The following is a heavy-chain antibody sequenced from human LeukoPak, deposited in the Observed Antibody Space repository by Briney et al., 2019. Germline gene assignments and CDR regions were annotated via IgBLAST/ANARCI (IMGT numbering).Heavy chain of an antibody. Sequence: GRSLRLSCAASGFTFSSYAMHWVRQAPGKGLEWVAMISYDGTNKYYADSVKGRFTISRDNSQNTLYLQMNSLRAEDTAVYYCARAPFYSGLDFWGQGTLVTVSP. CDR3: ARAPFYSGLDF. CDR1: GFTFSSYA. D-gene: IGHD1-26*01. CDR2: ISYDGTNK. V-gene: IGHV3-30-3*01. J-gene: IGHJ4*02.